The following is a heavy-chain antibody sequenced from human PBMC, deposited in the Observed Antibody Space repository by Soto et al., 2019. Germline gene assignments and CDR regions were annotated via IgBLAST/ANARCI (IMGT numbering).Heavy chain of an antibody. J-gene: IGHJ6*02. D-gene: IGHD3-10*01. Sequence: SETLSLTCTVSGGSISSGGYYWSWIRQHPGKGLEWIGYIYYSGSTYYNPSLKSRVTISVDTSKNQFSLKLSSVTAADTAVYYCARVVGGSGSYWGDLYGMDVWGQGTKVTVSS. CDR2: IYYSGST. CDR1: GGSISSGGYY. V-gene: IGHV4-31*03. CDR3: ARVVGGSGSYWGDLYGMDV.